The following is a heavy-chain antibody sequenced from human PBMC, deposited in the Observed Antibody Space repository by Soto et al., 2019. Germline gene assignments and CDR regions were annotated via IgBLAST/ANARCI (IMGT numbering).Heavy chain of an antibody. Sequence: ASVKVSCKASGYTFTSYGISWVRQAPGQGLEWMGWISAYNGNTSYEQQIHGRSTMTTDTSTSTAYMELRSLRCDDAAVYYCGRDDGRATYSSGCRYYYYYMDVWGKGTTVTVSS. CDR3: GRDDGRATYSSGCRYYYYYMDV. J-gene: IGHJ6*03. D-gene: IGHD3-22*01. CDR2: ISAYNGNT. CDR1: GYTFTSYG. V-gene: IGHV1-18*01.